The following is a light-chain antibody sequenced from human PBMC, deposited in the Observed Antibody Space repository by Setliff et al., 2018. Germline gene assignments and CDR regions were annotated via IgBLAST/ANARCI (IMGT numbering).Light chain of an antibody. CDR1: SSNFGSRS. CDR2: SNN. V-gene: IGLV1-44*01. CDR3: AAENDNLNGYV. Sequence: QSVLTRPPSASGTPGQRVTVSCSGSSSNFGSRSVSWFQQLPGTPPKLLIYSNNQRPSGVPDRFSGSKSGSSASLAISGLQSEDEADYYCAAENDNLNGYVFGTGTKGTVL. J-gene: IGLJ1*01.